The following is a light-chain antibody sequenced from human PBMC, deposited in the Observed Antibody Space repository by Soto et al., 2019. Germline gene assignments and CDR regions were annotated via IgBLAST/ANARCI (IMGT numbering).Light chain of an antibody. J-gene: IGLJ1*01. CDR2: DVS. CDR3: CLYAVTFYV. CDR1: SSDVGTYDF. Sequence: VLTQPRSVSGSPGQSVTISCTGTSSDVGTYDFVSWYQQHPGKAPRLMIFDVSERPSGVPDRFSGSKSGNTASLTISGLQAEDEADYYCCLYAVTFYVFGNGTKVTVL. V-gene: IGLV2-11*01.